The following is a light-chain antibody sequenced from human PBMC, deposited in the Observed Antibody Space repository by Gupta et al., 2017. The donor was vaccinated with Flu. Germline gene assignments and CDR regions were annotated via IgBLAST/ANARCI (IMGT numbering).Light chain of an antibody. CDR3: ASYVGSSTL. CDR2: DLT. V-gene: IGLV2-14*03. CDR1: SRNISDYVY. J-gene: IGLJ2*01. Sequence: GCSRNISDYVYGYWYRQRPGAAPKLLMYDLTPRPSGISSPVFGSRTGDTASLSISGLQADDEADYACASYVGSSTLFGGGTRLTVL.